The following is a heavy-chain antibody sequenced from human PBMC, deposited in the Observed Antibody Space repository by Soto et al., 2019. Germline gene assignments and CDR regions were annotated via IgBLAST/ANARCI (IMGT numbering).Heavy chain of an antibody. D-gene: IGHD3-16*01. CDR2: IWYDGSNK. V-gene: IGHV3-33*01. CDR1: GFTFSSYG. J-gene: IGHJ4*02. Sequence: QVQLVESGGGVVQPGRSLRLSCAASGFTFSSYGMHWVRQAPGKGLEWVAVIWYDGSNKYYADSVKGRFTISRDTSKNTLYLQMNSLRAEDTAVYYCARIRLGELYCDYWGQGTLVTVSS. CDR3: ARIRLGELYCDY.